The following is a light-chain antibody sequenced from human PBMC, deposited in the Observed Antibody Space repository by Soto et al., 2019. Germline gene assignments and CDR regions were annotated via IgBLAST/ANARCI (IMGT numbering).Light chain of an antibody. Sequence: QSVLTQPPSASGSPGQSVTISCTGTSDDIGTYNYVSWFQQHSGNAPKLIIYEVDKRPSGVPNRFSGSKSGNTASLTISGLQSEDEAHYYCGAWDDSLSGLVFGGGTKVTVL. CDR1: SDDIGTYNY. CDR2: EVD. CDR3: GAWDDSLSGLV. V-gene: IGLV2-8*01. J-gene: IGLJ3*02.